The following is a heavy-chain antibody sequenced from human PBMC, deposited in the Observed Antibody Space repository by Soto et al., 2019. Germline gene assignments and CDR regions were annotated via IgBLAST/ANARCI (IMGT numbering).Heavy chain of an antibody. CDR1: GGSFNRHT. CDR3: ARGWGYDSTDYYYAY. J-gene: IGHJ4*02. Sequence: QVQLVQSGAEVRKPGSSVMVSCKASGGSFNRHTISWVRQAPGQGLERMGGIIPIFGTANHAQKFQGRVTIIADESTSTVYMELSSLSSDDTAIYYCARGWGYDSTDYYYAYWGQGTLVIVSS. V-gene: IGHV1-69*01. CDR2: IIPIFGTA. D-gene: IGHD3-22*01.